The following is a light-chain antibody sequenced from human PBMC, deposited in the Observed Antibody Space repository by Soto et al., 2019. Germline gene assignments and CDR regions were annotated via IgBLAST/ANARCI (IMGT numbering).Light chain of an antibody. CDR1: ENVRTF. V-gene: IGKV3-11*01. CDR3: QQVYSFPHT. J-gene: IGKJ2*01. Sequence: VLTQSPATLSLSPGERATLSCRASENVRTFVDWYQQKPGQAPRLLIYGASNRATDIPARFSGSGSGTDFTLTISNLEPEDFATYYCQQVYSFPHTFGQGTKLEV. CDR2: GAS.